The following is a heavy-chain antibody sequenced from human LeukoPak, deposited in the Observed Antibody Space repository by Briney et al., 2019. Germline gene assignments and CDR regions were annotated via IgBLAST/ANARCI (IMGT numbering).Heavy chain of an antibody. V-gene: IGHV3-21*01. D-gene: IGHD5-24*01. CDR2: ISSSSSYI. J-gene: IGHJ4*02. CDR3: ASPRWDSG. CDR1: GFTFSSYA. Sequence: GRSLRLSCAASGFTFSSYAMNWVRQAPGKGLEWVSSISSSSSYIYYADSVKGRFTISRDDAKNSLYLQMNSLRAEDTAVYYCASPRWDSGWGQGTLVTVSS.